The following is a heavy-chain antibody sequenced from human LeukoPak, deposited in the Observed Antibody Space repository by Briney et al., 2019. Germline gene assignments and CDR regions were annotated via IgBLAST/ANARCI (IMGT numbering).Heavy chain of an antibody. Sequence: SETLSLTCTVSGGSISSSSYYWGWIRQPPGKGLEWIGSIYYSGSTYYNPSLKRRVTISVDTSKNQFSLKLSSVTAADTAVYYCARLFPSGSFLDYWGQGTLVTVSS. CDR1: GGSISSSSYY. CDR2: IYYSGST. V-gene: IGHV4-39*01. CDR3: ARLFPSGSFLDY. J-gene: IGHJ4*02. D-gene: IGHD1-26*01.